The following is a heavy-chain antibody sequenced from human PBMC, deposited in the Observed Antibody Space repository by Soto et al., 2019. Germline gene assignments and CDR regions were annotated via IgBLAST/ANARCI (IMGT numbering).Heavy chain of an antibody. V-gene: IGHV3-30*18. CDR1: GFTFSDYA. CDR2: VSHDGRNT. J-gene: IGHJ4*02. Sequence: VQLVESGGGMVQPGRSLRLSCAASGFTFSDYAMHWVRQAPGKGLEWVAVVSHDGRNTHYADSVKGRFTISRDSSKNTVSLEMTSRRAEDTAVYYCAKGGRQWLVTSDFNYWGQGALVTVSS. CDR3: AKGGRQWLVTSDFNY. D-gene: IGHD6-19*01.